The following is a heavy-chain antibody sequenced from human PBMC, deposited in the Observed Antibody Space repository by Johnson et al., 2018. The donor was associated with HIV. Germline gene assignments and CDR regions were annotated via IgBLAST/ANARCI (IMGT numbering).Heavy chain of an antibody. CDR1: GFTFSSYG. CDR2: IRYDGSNK. CDR3: AREARMRDAFDI. J-gene: IGHJ3*02. V-gene: IGHV3-30*02. Sequence: QVQLVESGGGVVQPGGSLRLSCAASGFTFSSYGMHWVRQAPGKGLEWVAFIRYDGSNKYYADSVKGRFTISRDNSKNTLYLQMNSLRAGDTAVYYCAREARMRDAFDIWGQGTMVTVSS. D-gene: IGHD1-14*01.